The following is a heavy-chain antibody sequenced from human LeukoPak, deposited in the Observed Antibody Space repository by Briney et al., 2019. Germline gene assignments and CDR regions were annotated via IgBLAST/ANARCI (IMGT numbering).Heavy chain of an antibody. J-gene: IGHJ6*02. CDR1: GFTVSIDF. D-gene: IGHD3-10*01. CDR2: ISAGGST. V-gene: IGHV3-66*01. Sequence: GGSLRLSCAASGFTVSIDFMGWVRQTPGKGLQWLSLISAGGSTYYADSVKGRFIISRDTSKNALYLQMNSLRVEDTAVYYCAKGRGAVWGQGTTVTASS. CDR3: AKGRGAV.